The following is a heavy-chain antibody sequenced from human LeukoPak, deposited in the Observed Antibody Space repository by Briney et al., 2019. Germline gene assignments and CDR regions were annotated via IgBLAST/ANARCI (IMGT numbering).Heavy chain of an antibody. J-gene: IGHJ6*02. CDR1: GFTFSDYY. V-gene: IGHV3-11*01. CDR3: ARTAYIVATEPDYYYYGLDV. Sequence: ESGGSLRLSCAASGFTFSDYYMTWLRQAPGKGLEWVSYISSNINIIYDADFVKGRFTISRDNAKNSLYLQMNSLRAEDTAVYYCARTAYIVATEPDYYYYGLDVWGQGTTVTVSS. D-gene: IGHD5-12*01. CDR2: ISSNINII.